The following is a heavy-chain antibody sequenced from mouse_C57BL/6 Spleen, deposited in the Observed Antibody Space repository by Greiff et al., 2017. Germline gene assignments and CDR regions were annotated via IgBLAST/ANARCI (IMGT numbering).Heavy chain of an antibody. Sequence: VQLQQPGTELVKPGASVKLSCKASGYTFTSYWMHWVKPRPGHGLEWIGNINPSNGGTNYNEKFKSKATLTVDKSSSTAYMQLSSLTSEDSAVYYCARGNGPYYFDYWGQGTTLTVSS. J-gene: IGHJ2*01. D-gene: IGHD1-1*02. CDR1: GYTFTSYW. CDR2: INPSNGGT. V-gene: IGHV1-53*01. CDR3: ARGNGPYYFDY.